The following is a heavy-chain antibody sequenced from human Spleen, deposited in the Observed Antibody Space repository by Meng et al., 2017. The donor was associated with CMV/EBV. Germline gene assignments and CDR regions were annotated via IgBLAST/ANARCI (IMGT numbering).Heavy chain of an antibody. CDR3: ARGRGIAALPPGY. Sequence: CKASGYTFTSYDINWVRQATGQGLEWMGWMNPNSGNTGYAQKFQGRVTMTRNTSISTAYMELSSLRSEDTAVYYCARGRGIAALPPGYWGQGTLVTVSS. V-gene: IGHV1-8*01. J-gene: IGHJ4*02. CDR2: MNPNSGNT. D-gene: IGHD6-13*01. CDR1: GYTFTSYD.